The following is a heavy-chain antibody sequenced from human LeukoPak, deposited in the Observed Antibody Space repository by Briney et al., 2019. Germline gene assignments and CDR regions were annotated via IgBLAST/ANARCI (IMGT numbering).Heavy chain of an antibody. CDR2: INPSGGST. CDR3: ARGGNIPD. Sequence: GASVEVSCKASGGTFSSYAISWVRQAPGQGLEWMGIINPSGGSTSYAQKFQGRVTMTRDTSTSTVYMELSSLRSEDTAVYYCARGGNIPDWGQGTLVTVSS. J-gene: IGHJ4*02. D-gene: IGHD2-21*01. CDR1: GGTFSSYA. V-gene: IGHV1-46*01.